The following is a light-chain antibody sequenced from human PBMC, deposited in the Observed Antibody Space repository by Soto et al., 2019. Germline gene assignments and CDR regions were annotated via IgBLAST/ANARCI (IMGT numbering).Light chain of an antibody. V-gene: IGKV3-11*01. J-gene: IGKJ5*01. CDR3: QVRSNLLIP. CDR1: QSVSSY. Sequence: ENVFSISPVTLSLKKEERATLSCRASQSVSSYLAWYQQKPGQAPRLLIYDASNRATGIPARFSGSGSGTDFTLTISSLEPEDFAVYCCQVRSNLLIPFGQGTRLE. CDR2: DAS.